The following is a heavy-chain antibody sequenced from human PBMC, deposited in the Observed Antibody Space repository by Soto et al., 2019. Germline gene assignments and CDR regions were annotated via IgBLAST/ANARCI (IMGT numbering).Heavy chain of an antibody. V-gene: IGHV4-59*08. CDR1: DGTISSYY. CDR3: ARRTYGSGTYFFDF. J-gene: IGHJ4*02. CDR2: IYYSGST. Sequence: LSHTCTVADGTISSYYWSWIRQPPGKGLEWIGYIYYSGSTNYNPSLKSRVTISVDMSKNQFSLKLSSVTAADTAVYYCARRTYGSGTYFFDFWGQGTLVTVSS. D-gene: IGHD3-10*01.